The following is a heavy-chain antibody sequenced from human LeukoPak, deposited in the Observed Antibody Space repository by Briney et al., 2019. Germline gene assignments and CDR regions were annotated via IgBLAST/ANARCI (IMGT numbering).Heavy chain of an antibody. CDR3: ARPSYCSSTSCYRGGYYYYYMDV. D-gene: IGHD2-2*02. CDR2: IYHSGST. Sequence: SETLSLTCTVSGYSINSGYYWGWIRQPPGKGLEWIGTIYHSGSTYYNPSLKSRVTISVDTSKNQFSLKLSSVTAADTAVYYCARPSYCSSTSCYRGGYYYYYMDVWGKGTTVTVSS. CDR1: GYSINSGYY. V-gene: IGHV4-38-2*02. J-gene: IGHJ6*03.